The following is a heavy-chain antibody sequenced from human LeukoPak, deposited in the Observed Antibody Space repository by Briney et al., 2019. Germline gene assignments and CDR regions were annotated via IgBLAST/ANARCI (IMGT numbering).Heavy chain of an antibody. CDR3: ARGRGSFEA. CDR1: GFDFSSYW. V-gene: IGHV3-7*01. Sequence: GGSLRLSCAASGFDFSSYWMTWVRQAPEKGLEWVASINQDGSDNRYVHSVKGRFTISRDNDKNVLYLQMDTLRAEDTALYYCARGRGSFEAWGQGCLVTVSS. CDR2: INQDGSDN. D-gene: IGHD3-10*01. J-gene: IGHJ5*02.